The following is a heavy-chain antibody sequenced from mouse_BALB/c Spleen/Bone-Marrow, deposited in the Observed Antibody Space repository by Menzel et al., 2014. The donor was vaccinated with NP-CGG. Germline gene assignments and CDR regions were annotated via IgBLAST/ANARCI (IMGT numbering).Heavy chain of an antibody. J-gene: IGHJ2*01. D-gene: IGHD2-1*01. CDR3: ASETYGNYFDY. V-gene: IGHV14-1*02. CDR2: IDPGSGGT. Sequence: VQLQQPGAELVRPGALVKLSCKASGFNIKDYDVHWVKQRPEHGLEWIGGIDPGSGGTIYKLTFQGKARITADTSSNTASLNLSSLTSEDTAVYFCASETYGNYFDYWGQGTTLTVSS. CDR1: GFNIKDYD.